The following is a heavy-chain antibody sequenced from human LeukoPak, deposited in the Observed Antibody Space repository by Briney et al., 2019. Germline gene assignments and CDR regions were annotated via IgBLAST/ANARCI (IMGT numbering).Heavy chain of an antibody. Sequence: SQTLSLTCAVSGGSISSGGYSWSWIRQPPGKGLEWIGYIYHSGSTYYNPSLKSRVTISVDRSKNQFSLKLSSVTAADTAVYYCARGPSPYYGSGSYFGMDVWGRGTTVTVSS. J-gene: IGHJ6*04. CDR3: ARGPSPYYGSGSYFGMDV. CDR2: IYHSGST. CDR1: GGSISSGGYS. V-gene: IGHV4-30-2*01. D-gene: IGHD3-10*01.